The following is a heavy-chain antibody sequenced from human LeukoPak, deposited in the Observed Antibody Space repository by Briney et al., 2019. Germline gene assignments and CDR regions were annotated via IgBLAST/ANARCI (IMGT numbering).Heavy chain of an antibody. Sequence: GGSLRLSCAASGFTFSSYGMHWVRQAPGKGLEWVAVISYDGSNKYYADSVKGRFTISRDNSKNTLYLQMNGLRAEDTAVYYCAKDKGNYYDSSGYFDYWGQGTLVTVSS. D-gene: IGHD3-22*01. CDR2: ISYDGSNK. V-gene: IGHV3-30*18. CDR1: GFTFSSYG. CDR3: AKDKGNYYDSSGYFDY. J-gene: IGHJ4*02.